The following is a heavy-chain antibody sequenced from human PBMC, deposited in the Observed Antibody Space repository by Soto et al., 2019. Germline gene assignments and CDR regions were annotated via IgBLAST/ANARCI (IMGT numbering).Heavy chain of an antibody. Sequence: PGGSLRLSCAASGFTFDDYCMSWVRQAPGKGLEWVSGINWNGGSTGYADSVKGRFTISRDNAKNSLYLQMNSLRAEDTALYYCARDSPYSSSWLTDYFDYWGQGTLVTSPQ. D-gene: IGHD6-13*01. CDR3: ARDSPYSSSWLTDYFDY. J-gene: IGHJ4*02. V-gene: IGHV3-20*04. CDR1: GFTFDDYC. CDR2: INWNGGST.